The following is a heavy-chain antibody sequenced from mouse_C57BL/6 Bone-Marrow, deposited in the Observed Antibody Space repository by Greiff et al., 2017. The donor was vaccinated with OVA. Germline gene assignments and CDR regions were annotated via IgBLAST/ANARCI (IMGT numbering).Heavy chain of an antibody. CDR1: GFTFSSYA. CDR3: ARDPRLLRSAWFAY. J-gene: IGHJ3*01. Sequence: EVQVVESGGGLVKPGGSLKLSCAASGFTFSSYAMSWVRQTPEKRLEWVATISDGGSYTYYPDNVKGRFTISRDNAKNNLYLQMSHLKSEDTAMYYCARDPRLLRSAWFAYWGQGTLVTVSA. D-gene: IGHD2-3*01. V-gene: IGHV5-4*01. CDR2: ISDGGSYT.